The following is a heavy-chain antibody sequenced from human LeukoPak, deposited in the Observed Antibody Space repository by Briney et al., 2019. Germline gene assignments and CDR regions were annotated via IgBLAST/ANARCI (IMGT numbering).Heavy chain of an antibody. J-gene: IGHJ6*02. CDR3: ATRARPGYYYGMDV. CDR1: GLTVSNNF. Sequence: PGGSLRLSCAASGLTVSNNFMSWARQAPGKGLEWVSIIYSGGTTYYGDSVKGRFTISRDNSKNTLYLQMDSLRAEDTAVYYCATRARPGYYYGMDVWGQGTMVTVSS. D-gene: IGHD6-6*01. CDR2: IYSGGTT. V-gene: IGHV3-66*01.